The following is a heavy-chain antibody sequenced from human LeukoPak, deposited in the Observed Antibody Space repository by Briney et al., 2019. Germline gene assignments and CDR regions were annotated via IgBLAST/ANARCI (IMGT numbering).Heavy chain of an antibody. Sequence: SETLSLTCTVSGGSIINYYWSWSRQPPGKSLEWSGYIYYTGNTDYNPSLKGRLTLSVDTSKNQFSLKLNSVTAADTAVYYCAGGFTYYYDSSGYRFDYWGQGTLVTVSS. CDR2: IYYTGNT. V-gene: IGHV4-59*12. J-gene: IGHJ4*02. CDR3: AGGFTYYYDSSGYRFDY. D-gene: IGHD3-22*01. CDR1: GGSIINYY.